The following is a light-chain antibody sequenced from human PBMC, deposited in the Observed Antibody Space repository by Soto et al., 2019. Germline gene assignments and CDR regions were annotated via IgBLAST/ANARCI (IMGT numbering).Light chain of an antibody. CDR1: TNDIGPYNY. V-gene: IGLV2-11*01. CDR2: DVD. Sequence: QLVLTQPRSVSGSPGQSVTISCTGSTNDIGPYNYVSWYQQHPGKAPRLIIYDVDKRPSGVPDRFSASKSGNTASLTISGLQAEDEAHYHCCSFAVSSLHVMFGGGTKLTVL. CDR3: CSFAVSSLHVM. J-gene: IGLJ3*02.